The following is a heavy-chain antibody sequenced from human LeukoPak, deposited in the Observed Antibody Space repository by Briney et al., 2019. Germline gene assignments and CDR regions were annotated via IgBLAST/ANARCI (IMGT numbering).Heavy chain of an antibody. Sequence: SETLSLTCAVYGGSFSGYYWSWIRQPPGKGLEWIGEINHSGSTNYNPSLKSQVTISVDTSKNQFSLKLSSVTAADTAVYYCARGPIGSYYYYGMDVWGQGTTVTVSS. D-gene: IGHD3-10*01. CDR3: ARGPIGSYYYYGMDV. CDR1: GGSFSGYY. CDR2: INHSGST. J-gene: IGHJ6*02. V-gene: IGHV4-34*01.